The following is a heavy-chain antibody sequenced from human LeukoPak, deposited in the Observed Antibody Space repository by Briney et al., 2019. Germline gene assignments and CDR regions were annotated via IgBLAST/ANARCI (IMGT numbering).Heavy chain of an antibody. J-gene: IGHJ4*02. V-gene: IGHV3-7*01. CDR3: ATSGLDFDY. D-gene: IGHD6-19*01. CDR1: GFTFSSYW. CDR2: IKQDGSEK. Sequence: GGSPRLSCAASGFTFSSYWMSWVRQAPGKGLEWAANIKQDGSEKYYVDSVKGRFTISRDNAKNSLYLQMNSLRAEDTAVYYCATSGLDFDYWGQGTLVTVSS.